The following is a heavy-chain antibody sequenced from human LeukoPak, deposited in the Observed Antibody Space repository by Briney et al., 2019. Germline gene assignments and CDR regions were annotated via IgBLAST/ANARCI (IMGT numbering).Heavy chain of an antibody. D-gene: IGHD4-17*01. Sequence: SETLSLTCAVYGGSFSGYYWSWIRQPPGKGLEWIGEINRSGSTNYNPSFKSRVTISVDTSKNQFSLKLSSVTAADPAVYYCARGREVTTLSYYYYYYMDVWGKGTTVTVSS. CDR1: GGSFSGYY. CDR3: ARGREVTTLSYYYYYYMDV. J-gene: IGHJ6*03. CDR2: INRSGST. V-gene: IGHV4-34*01.